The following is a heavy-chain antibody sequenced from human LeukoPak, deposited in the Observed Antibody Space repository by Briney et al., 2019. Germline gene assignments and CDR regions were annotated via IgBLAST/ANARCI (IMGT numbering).Heavy chain of an antibody. D-gene: IGHD3-16*01. CDR1: GYTFTSYG. Sequence: GASVKVSCKASGYTFTSYGISWVRQAPGQGLEWMGSISPYNGNTNYAQKLQGRVTMTTDTSTSTAYMELRSLRSDDTAVYYCAIDQYDYVWGSYCTYFDYWGQGTLVTVSS. V-gene: IGHV1-18*01. CDR2: ISPYNGNT. J-gene: IGHJ4*02. CDR3: AIDQYDYVWGSYCTYFDY.